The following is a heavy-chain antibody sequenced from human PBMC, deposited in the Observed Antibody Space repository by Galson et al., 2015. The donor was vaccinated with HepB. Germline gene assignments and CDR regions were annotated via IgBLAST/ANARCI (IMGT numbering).Heavy chain of an antibody. CDR1: GFTFSSYG. CDR2: ISYDGSNK. J-gene: IGHJ4*02. D-gene: IGHD3-16*01. V-gene: IGHV3-30*18. CDR3: AKEPRGWGY. Sequence: SLRLSCAASGFTFSSYGMHWVRQAPGKGLEWVAVISYDGSNKYYADSVKGRFTISRDNSKNTLYLQMNSLRAEDTAVYYCAKEPRGWGYWGQGTLVTVSS.